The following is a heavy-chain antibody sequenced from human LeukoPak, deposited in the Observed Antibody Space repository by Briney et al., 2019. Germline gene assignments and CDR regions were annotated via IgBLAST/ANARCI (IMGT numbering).Heavy chain of an antibody. J-gene: IGHJ3*02. V-gene: IGHV3-30-3*01. CDR3: ARDTPSGAFDI. CDR1: GFTFSSYA. CDR2: ISYDGSNK. Sequence: PGGSLRLSCAASGFTFSSYAMHWVRQAPGKGLEWVAVISYDGSNKYYAGSVKGRFTISRDNSKNTLYLQMNSLRAEDTAVYYCARDTPSGAFDIWGQGTMVTVSS. D-gene: IGHD3-10*01.